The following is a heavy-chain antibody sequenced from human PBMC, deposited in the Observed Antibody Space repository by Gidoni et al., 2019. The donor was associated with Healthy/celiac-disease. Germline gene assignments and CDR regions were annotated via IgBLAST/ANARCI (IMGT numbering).Heavy chain of an antibody. Sequence: QVQLQESGPGLVKPSQTLSLTCTVSGGSISRGRSCWSWIRQHPGKGLEWIGYIYYSGSTYYNPSLKSRVTISVDTSKNQFSLKLSSGTAADTAVYYCASVRGRWGSGSYYNYYYGMDVWGQGTTVTVSS. CDR3: ASVRGRWGSGSYYNYYYGMDV. V-gene: IGHV4-31*03. J-gene: IGHJ6*02. CDR2: IYYSGST. D-gene: IGHD3-10*01. CDR1: GGSISRGRSC.